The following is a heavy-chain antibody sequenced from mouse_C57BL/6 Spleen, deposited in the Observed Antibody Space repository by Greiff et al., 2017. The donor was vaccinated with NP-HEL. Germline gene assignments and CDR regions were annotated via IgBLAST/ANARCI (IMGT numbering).Heavy chain of an antibody. CDR2: IYPRSGNT. V-gene: IGHV1-81*01. CDR1: GYTFTSYG. Sequence: QVQLKQSGAELARPGASVKLSCKASGYTFTSYGISWVKQRTGQGLEWIGEIYPRSGNTYYNEKFKGKATLTADKSSSTAYMELRSLTSEDSAVYFCARRDSNSRGFAYWGQGTLVTVSA. CDR3: ARRDSNSRGFAY. J-gene: IGHJ3*01. D-gene: IGHD2-5*01.